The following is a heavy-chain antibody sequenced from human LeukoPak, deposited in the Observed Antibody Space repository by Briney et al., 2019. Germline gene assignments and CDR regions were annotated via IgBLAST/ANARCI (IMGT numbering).Heavy chain of an antibody. D-gene: IGHD3-22*01. V-gene: IGHV6-1*01. J-gene: IGHJ3*02. CDR3: ARGPYSYDSSGAFDI. Sequence: SQTLSLTCAISGDDVSTNSATWNWIRQSPSSGLEWLGRTYYRSKWFNENAVFVKSRTTLNADTSKNQLSLKVSSVTAADTAVFYCARGPYSYDSSGAFDIWGQGTMVTVSS. CDR2: TYYRSKWFN. CDR1: GDDVSTNSAT.